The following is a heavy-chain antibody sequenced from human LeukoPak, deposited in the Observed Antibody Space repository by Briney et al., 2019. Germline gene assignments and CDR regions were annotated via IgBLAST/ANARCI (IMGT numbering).Heavy chain of an antibody. Sequence: GGSLRLSCAASGFSFSDYTMHWVRQAPGKGLEWAAVISYDGGTKYYADSVKGRFTISRDNAKNTLYLQMNSLRVEDAAVYYCSYNHYDHWGPGTLVTVSS. CDR3: SYNHYDH. CDR2: ISYDGGTK. V-gene: IGHV3-30-3*01. D-gene: IGHD1-1*01. J-gene: IGHJ4*02. CDR1: GFSFSDYT.